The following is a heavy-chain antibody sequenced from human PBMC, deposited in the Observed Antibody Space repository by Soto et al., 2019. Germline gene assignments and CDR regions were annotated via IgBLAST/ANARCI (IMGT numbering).Heavy chain of an antibody. CDR2: IDPSDSYT. D-gene: IGHD3-10*01. CDR3: ARRFREAEARDYYYGMDV. V-gene: IGHV5-10-1*01. CDR1: GYSFTNYW. Sequence: PGESLKISCKGSGYSFTNYWISWVRQMPGKGLEWMGRIDPSDSYTNYSPSFKGHVTISADKSISTAYLQWSSLKASDTAMYYCARRFREAEARDYYYGMDVWGQGTSVTVSS. J-gene: IGHJ6*02.